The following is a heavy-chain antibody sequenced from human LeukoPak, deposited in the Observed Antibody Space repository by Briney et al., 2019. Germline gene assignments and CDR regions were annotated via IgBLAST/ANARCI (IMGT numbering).Heavy chain of an antibody. J-gene: IGHJ6*03. CDR1: GYTFTSYA. CDR3: GVFWSGYYNYYYMDV. Sequence: GASVKVSCKASGYTFTSYAMNWVRQAPGQGLEWMGWINTNTGNPTYAQGFTGRFVFSLDTSVSTAYLQISSLKAEDTAVYYCGVFWSGYYNYYYMDVWGKGTTVTVSS. D-gene: IGHD3-3*01. CDR2: INTNTGNP. V-gene: IGHV7-4-1*02.